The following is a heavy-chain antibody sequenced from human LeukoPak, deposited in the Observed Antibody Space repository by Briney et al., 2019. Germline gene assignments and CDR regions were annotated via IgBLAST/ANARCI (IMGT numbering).Heavy chain of an antibody. D-gene: IGHD3-10*01. V-gene: IGHV4-39*01. J-gene: IGHJ4*02. Sequence: SETLSLTCTVSGGSITSTNYYCGWIRQPPGKRLEWIASIYYSTSTHYNPSIKTRVTMYLDKSKNQFSLKLSSVTAADTAVYYCARHVGIWIGELLHLEYWGQGTLVTVSS. CDR1: GGSITSTNYY. CDR2: IYYSTST. CDR3: ARHVGIWIGELLHLEY.